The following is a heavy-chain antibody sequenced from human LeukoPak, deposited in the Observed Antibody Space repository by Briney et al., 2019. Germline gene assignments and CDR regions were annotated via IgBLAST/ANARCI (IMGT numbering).Heavy chain of an antibody. Sequence: ASVKVSCKSSGYTFTGYFVHWVRQAPGQGLEWMGWINPNSGGTNYAQEFQGRVTMTRDTSISIAYMELSRLRSDDTAVYYCARGVAGTPLTDYWGQGTLVTVSS. V-gene: IGHV1-2*02. CDR3: ARGVAGTPLTDY. CDR2: INPNSGGT. CDR1: GYTFTGYF. D-gene: IGHD6-19*01. J-gene: IGHJ4*02.